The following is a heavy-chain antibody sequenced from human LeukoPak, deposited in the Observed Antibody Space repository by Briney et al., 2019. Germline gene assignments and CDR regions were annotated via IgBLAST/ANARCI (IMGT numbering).Heavy chain of an antibody. Sequence: TPSETLSPTCTVSGGSISSGGYYWSWIRQHPGKGLEWIGYIYYSGSTYYNPSLKSRVTISVDTSKNQFFLKLSSVTAADTAVYYCARGAVVVIPRGAFDIWGQGTMVTVSS. CDR1: GGSISSGGYY. V-gene: IGHV4-31*03. J-gene: IGHJ3*02. CDR3: ARGAVVVIPRGAFDI. CDR2: IYYSGST. D-gene: IGHD3-22*01.